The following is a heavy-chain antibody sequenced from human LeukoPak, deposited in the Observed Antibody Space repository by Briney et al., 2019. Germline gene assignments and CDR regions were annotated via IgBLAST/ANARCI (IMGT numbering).Heavy chain of an antibody. D-gene: IGHD1-26*01. Sequence: PGGSLRLSCAASGFTFSSYGMHWVRQAPGKGLEWVAVISYDGSNKYYADSVKGRFTISRDNSKNTLYLQMNSLRAEDTAVYYCAKDRGEESYSLAFDIWGQGTMVTVSS. CDR3: AKDRGEESYSLAFDI. V-gene: IGHV3-30*18. CDR2: ISYDGSNK. CDR1: GFTFSSYG. J-gene: IGHJ3*02.